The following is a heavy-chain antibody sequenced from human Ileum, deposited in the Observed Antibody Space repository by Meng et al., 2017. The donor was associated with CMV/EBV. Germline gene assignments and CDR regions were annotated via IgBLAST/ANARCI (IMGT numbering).Heavy chain of an antibody. D-gene: IGHD3-10*01. Sequence: GESLKISCVVSGFTFNNYWMTWVRQAPGKGLEWVANIHQDGSEKYYVDSVKGRFTVSRDNAKNSLYLQMNSLRAEDTAEYYCAKAPDGSGSLYYFDSWGQGTLVTVSS. CDR1: GFTFNNYW. J-gene: IGHJ4*02. CDR3: AKAPDGSGSLYYFDS. CDR2: IHQDGSEK. V-gene: IGHV3-7*01.